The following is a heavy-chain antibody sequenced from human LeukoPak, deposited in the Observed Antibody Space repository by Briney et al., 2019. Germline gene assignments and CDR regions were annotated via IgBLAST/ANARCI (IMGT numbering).Heavy chain of an antibody. V-gene: IGHV4-4*07. CDR1: GGSISSYY. D-gene: IGHD4-17*01. J-gene: IGHJ3*02. CDR3: ARRRWAPNGDYVVGAFDI. Sequence: SETLSLTCTVSGGSISSYYWSWIRQPAGKGLEWIGRIYTSGSTNYNPSLKSRVTISVDTSKNQFSLKLSSVTAADTAVYYCARRRWAPNGDYVVGAFDIWGQGTMVTVSS. CDR2: IYTSGST.